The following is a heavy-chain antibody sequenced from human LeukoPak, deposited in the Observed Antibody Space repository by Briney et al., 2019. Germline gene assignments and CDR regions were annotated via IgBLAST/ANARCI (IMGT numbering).Heavy chain of an antibody. Sequence: ASVKVSCKASGYTLTSYGISWVRQAPGQGIEWMGWISAYNGNTNYAQKLQGRVTMTTDTSTSTAYMELRSLRSDDTAVYYCARPTYYYDSSGYYSTPGFDYWGQGTLVTVSS. D-gene: IGHD3-22*01. CDR2: ISAYNGNT. CDR1: GYTLTSYG. V-gene: IGHV1-18*01. J-gene: IGHJ4*02. CDR3: ARPTYYYDSSGYYSTPGFDY.